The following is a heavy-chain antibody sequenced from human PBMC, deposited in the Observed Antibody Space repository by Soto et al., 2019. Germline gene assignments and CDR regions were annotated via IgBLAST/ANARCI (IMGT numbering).Heavy chain of an antibody. CDR1: GFTFSSYD. CDR3: ARVNYYYYMDV. J-gene: IGHJ6*03. CDR2: IGTAGDT. V-gene: IGHV3-13*01. Sequence: EVQRVESGGGLVQPGGSLRLSCAASGFTFSSYDMHWVRQATGKGLEWVSAIGTAGDTYYPGSVKGRFTISRENAKNSLYLQMTSLRAGDTAVYYCARVNYYYYMDVWGKGTTVTVSS.